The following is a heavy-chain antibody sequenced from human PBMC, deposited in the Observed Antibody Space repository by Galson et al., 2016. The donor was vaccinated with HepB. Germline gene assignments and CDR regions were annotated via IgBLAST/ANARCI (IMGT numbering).Heavy chain of an antibody. CDR3: AKLDCGRDCPRDD. J-gene: IGHJ4*02. V-gene: IGHV3-30*19. D-gene: IGHD2-21*02. Sequence: SLRLSCAASGFTFSRYGMHWVRQAPGQGLEWVAVISYDGGDKHYADSVKGRFTVSRDNSKNTLFLQMNSLRVEDTAVYYCAKLDCGRDCPRDDWGQGTQVTVS. CDR2: ISYDGGDK. CDR1: GFTFSRYG.